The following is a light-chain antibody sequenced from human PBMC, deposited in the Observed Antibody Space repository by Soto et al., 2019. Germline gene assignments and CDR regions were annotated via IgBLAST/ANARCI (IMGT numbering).Light chain of an antibody. Sequence: DIQMTQSPSSLSASVGDRVTITCQASQDISNYLNWYQQKPGKAPKLLIYDASNLETGVPSRFSGSGSGTDFTHTISSLQPEDIATYYCQQYDNLPRTLGQGTKLEIK. CDR3: QQYDNLPRT. J-gene: IGKJ2*01. V-gene: IGKV1-33*01. CDR2: DAS. CDR1: QDISNY.